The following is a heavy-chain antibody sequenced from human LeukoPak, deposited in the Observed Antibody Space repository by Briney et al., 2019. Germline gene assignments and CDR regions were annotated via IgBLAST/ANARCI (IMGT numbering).Heavy chain of an antibody. CDR2: ISAYNGNT. V-gene: IGHV1-18*01. J-gene: IGHJ4*02. CDR1: GYTFTSYG. D-gene: IGHD3-16*01. Sequence: ASVKVSCKASGYTFTSYGISWVRQAPGQGLEWMGWISAYNGNTNYAQKLQGRVTMATDTSTSTAYMELRSLRSDDTAVYYCARDMGDPLPYYFDYWGQGTLVTVSS. CDR3: ARDMGDPLPYYFDY.